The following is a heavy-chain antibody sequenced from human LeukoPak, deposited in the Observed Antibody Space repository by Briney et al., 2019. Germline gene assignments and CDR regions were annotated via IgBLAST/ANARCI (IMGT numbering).Heavy chain of an antibody. CDR3: AKASIPHPGYSSSWYGNYFDY. V-gene: IGHV3-23*01. CDR1: EFTFSSYA. CDR2: ISGSGGST. J-gene: IGHJ4*02. Sequence: PGGSLRLSCAASEFTFSSYAMSWVRQAPGKGLEWVSAISGSGGSTYYADSVKGRFTISRDNSKNTLYLQMNSLRAEDTAVYYCAKASIPHPGYSSSWYGNYFDYWGQGTLVTVSS. D-gene: IGHD6-13*01.